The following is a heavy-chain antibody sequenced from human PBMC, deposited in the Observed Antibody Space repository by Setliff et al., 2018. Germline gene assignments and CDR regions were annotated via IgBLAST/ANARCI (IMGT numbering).Heavy chain of an antibody. D-gene: IGHD3-16*01. CDR3: ASLGIRDWYFDL. V-gene: IGHV4-34*01. CDR2: INHSGST. J-gene: IGHJ2*01. Sequence: LSLTCAVYGGSFSGYYWSWIRQPPGKGLEWIGEINHSGSTNYNPSLKTRVTMSVDTSKNQFSLKLSSVTAADTAVYYCASLGIRDWYFDLWGRGTLVTVS. CDR1: GGSFSGYY.